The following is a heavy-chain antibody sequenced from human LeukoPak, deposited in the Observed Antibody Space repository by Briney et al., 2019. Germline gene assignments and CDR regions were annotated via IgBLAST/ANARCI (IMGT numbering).Heavy chain of an antibody. V-gene: IGHV4-30-2*01. J-gene: IGHJ3*02. CDR3: AGEYQLLFSNRGAFDI. Sequence: SQTLSLTCAVSGGSISSGGYSWSWIRQPPGKGLEWIGYIYHSGSTYYNPSLKSRVTISVDRSKNQFSLKLSSVTAADTAVYYCAGEYQLLFSNRGAFDIWGQGTMVTVSS. CDR2: IYHSGST. CDR1: GGSISSGGYS. D-gene: IGHD2-2*01.